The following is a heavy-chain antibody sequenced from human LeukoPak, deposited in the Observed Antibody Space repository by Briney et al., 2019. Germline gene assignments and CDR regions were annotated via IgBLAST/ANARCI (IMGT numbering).Heavy chain of an antibody. CDR1: GGSINSYY. J-gene: IGHJ4*02. CDR2: IFYSGST. Sequence: SETLSLTCSVCGGSINSYYWSWVRQPPGKGLEWIGYIFYSGSTNYNPSLKSRVTISVDTSKNEFSLKLRSVTAADTAVYYCARAVPNYYGTGSPSPHFDYWGPGGLVTVS. CDR3: ARAVPNYYGTGSPSPHFDY. D-gene: IGHD3-10*01. V-gene: IGHV4-59*01.